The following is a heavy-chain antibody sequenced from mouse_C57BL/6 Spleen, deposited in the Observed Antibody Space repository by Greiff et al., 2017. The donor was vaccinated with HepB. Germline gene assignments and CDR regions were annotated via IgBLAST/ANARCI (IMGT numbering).Heavy chain of an antibody. CDR2: IYPSDSET. Sequence: QVQLQQPGAELVRPGSSVKLSCKASGYTFTSYWMDWVKQRPGQGLEWIGNIYPSDSETHYNQKFKDKATLTVDKSSSTAYMQLSSLTSEDSAVYYCATGATMVKDEFAYWGQGTLVTVSA. D-gene: IGHD2-1*01. CDR3: ATGATMVKDEFAY. CDR1: GYTFTSYW. J-gene: IGHJ3*01. V-gene: IGHV1-61*01.